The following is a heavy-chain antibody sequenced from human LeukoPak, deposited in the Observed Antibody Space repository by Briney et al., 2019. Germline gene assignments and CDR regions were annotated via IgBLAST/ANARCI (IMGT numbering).Heavy chain of an antibody. Sequence: PGGSLRLSCAASGFTFTSYTMNWVRRAPGKGLEWVSSISSSSSYIYYADSVKGRFTISRDNAKNSLYLQMNSLRAEDAAVYYCARDPVFGVVTHDYWGQGTLVTVSS. CDR3: ARDPVFGVVTHDY. J-gene: IGHJ4*02. CDR1: GFTFTSYT. V-gene: IGHV3-21*01. D-gene: IGHD3-3*01. CDR2: ISSSSSYI.